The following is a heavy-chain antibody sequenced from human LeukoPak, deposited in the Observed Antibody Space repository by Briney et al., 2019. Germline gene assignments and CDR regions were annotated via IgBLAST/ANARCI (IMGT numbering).Heavy chain of an antibody. J-gene: IGHJ6*03. CDR2: IRSKAKSYAT. V-gene: IGHV3-73*01. Sequence: GGSLRLSCAASGFTFSGSAMHWVRQASGKGLEWVGRIRSKAKSYATAYAASVKGRFTISRGDSKNTAYLQMNSLKTEDTAVYYCTRHNQPGSSSYYYYYMDVWGKGTTVTVSS. D-gene: IGHD6-6*01. CDR3: TRHNQPGSSSYYYYYMDV. CDR1: GFTFSGSA.